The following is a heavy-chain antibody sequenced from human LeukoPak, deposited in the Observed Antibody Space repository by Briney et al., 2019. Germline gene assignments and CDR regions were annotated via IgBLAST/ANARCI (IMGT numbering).Heavy chain of an antibody. Sequence: QPGRSLRLSCAASGFTFDDYAMHWVRQAPGKGLEWVSGISWNSGSIGYADSVKGRFTISRDNAENSLYLQMNSLRAEDTALYYCTGTTGYWGQGTLVTVSS. V-gene: IGHV3-9*01. CDR2: ISWNSGSI. J-gene: IGHJ4*02. CDR3: TGTTGY. CDR1: GFTFDDYA. D-gene: IGHD1-7*01.